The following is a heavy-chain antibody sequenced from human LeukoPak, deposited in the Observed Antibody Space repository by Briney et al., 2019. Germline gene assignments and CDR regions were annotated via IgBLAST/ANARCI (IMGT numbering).Heavy chain of an antibody. CDR2: ISSSSSYI. V-gene: IGHV3-21*01. CDR3: ARDSTGMGAPQNDAFDI. D-gene: IGHD1-26*01. J-gene: IGHJ3*02. Sequence: GGSLRLSCAASGFTFSSYSMNWVRQAPGKGLEWVSSISSSSSYIYYADSVKGRFTISRDNAKNSLYLQMNSLRAEDTAVYYCARDSTGMGAPQNDAFDIWGQGTMVTVSS. CDR1: GFTFSSYS.